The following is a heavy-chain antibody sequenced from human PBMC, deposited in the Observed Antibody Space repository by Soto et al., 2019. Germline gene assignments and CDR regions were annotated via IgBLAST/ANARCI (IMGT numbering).Heavy chain of an antibody. CDR1: GYNFATHW. J-gene: IGHJ6*02. V-gene: IGHV5-51*01. CDR2: IFPGDAET. CDR3: ATPGGFGMDV. Sequence: SGESLKISCQGSGYNFATHWIGWVRHKAGKGLEWMGIIFPGDAETRYSPSFQGHITISADKSTSIAYLRWSSLKASDTGMYYCATPGGFGMDVWGQGTTVTVSS. D-gene: IGHD5-12*01.